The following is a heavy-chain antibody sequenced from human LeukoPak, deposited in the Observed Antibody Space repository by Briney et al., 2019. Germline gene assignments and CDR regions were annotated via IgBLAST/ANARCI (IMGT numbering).Heavy chain of an antibody. Sequence: GGSLRLSCAASGFTFSSYWMSWVRQTPGKGLEWVANINQDGSEKYYVDSVKGRFTISRDNAKNSLYLQMNSLRSDDTAVYYCARGYGSGSYLYYYYYYYMDVWGKGTTVTISS. CDR1: GFTFSSYW. CDR2: INQDGSEK. J-gene: IGHJ6*03. D-gene: IGHD3-10*01. CDR3: ARGYGSGSYLYYYYYYYMDV. V-gene: IGHV3-7*03.